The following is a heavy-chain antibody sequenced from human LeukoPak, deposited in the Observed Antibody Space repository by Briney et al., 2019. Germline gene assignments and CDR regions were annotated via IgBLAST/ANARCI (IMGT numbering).Heavy chain of an antibody. V-gene: IGHV4-59*11. D-gene: IGHD6-13*01. CDR3: ARGIAAAGTFAKFFDY. CDR2: IYYSGST. CDR1: GGSISSHY. Sequence: KPSETLSLTCTVSGGSISSHYWSWIRQPPGRGLEWIGYIYYSGSTNYNPSLKRRVTVSGDTSKNQLSLKLSSMTAADTAVYYCARGIAAAGTFAKFFDYWGQGTLVSVSS. J-gene: IGHJ4*02.